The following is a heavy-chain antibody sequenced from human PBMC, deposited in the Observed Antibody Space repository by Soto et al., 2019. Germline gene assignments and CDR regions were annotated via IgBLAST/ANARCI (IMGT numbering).Heavy chain of an antibody. CDR3: TTDAPFNYGSGSYYRAAYGY. V-gene: IGHV3-15*01. J-gene: IGHJ4*02. CDR1: GFTFSNAW. CDR2: IKSKTDGGTT. D-gene: IGHD3-10*01. Sequence: EVQLVESGGGLVKPGGSLRLSCAASGFTFSNAWMSWVRQAPGKGLEWVGRIKSKTDGGTTDYAAPVKGRFTISRDDSKNTLYLQMNSLKTEDTAVYYCTTDAPFNYGSGSYYRAAYGYWGQGTLVTVSS.